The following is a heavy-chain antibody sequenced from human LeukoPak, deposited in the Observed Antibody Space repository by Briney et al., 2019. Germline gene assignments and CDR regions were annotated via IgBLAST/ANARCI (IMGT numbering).Heavy chain of an antibody. Sequence: PGGSLRLSCAASGFTFSSYEINWVRQAPGKGLEWISYISSSGSTMYYADSVKGRFTISRDNAKNSLYLQMNSLRAEDTAVYYCASVSGWGRHYFDSWGQGTLVTVSS. V-gene: IGHV3-48*03. J-gene: IGHJ4*02. D-gene: IGHD7-27*01. CDR1: GFTFSSYE. CDR3: ASVSGWGRHYFDS. CDR2: ISSSGSTM.